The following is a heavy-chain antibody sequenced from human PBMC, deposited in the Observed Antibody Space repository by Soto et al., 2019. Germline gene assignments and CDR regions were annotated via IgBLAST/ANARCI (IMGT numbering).Heavy chain of an antibody. CDR3: ARTDCGGDCYHWYFDL. J-gene: IGHJ2*01. V-gene: IGHV1-69*01. CDR1: GGTFSSYA. D-gene: IGHD2-21*02. CDR2: IIPISGTA. Sequence: QVQLVQSGAEVKKPGSSVKVSCKASGGTFSSYAISWVRQAPGQGLEWMGGIIPISGTANYAQKFQGRVTITADESTSTAYMELSSLRSEDTVVYYCARTDCGGDCYHWYFDLWGRGTLVTVSS.